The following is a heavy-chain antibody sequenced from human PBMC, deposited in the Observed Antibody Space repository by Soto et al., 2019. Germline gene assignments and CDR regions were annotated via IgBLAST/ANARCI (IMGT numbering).Heavy chain of an antibody. J-gene: IGHJ2*01. CDR2: IRSKAYGGTT. CDR1: GFTFGDYA. Sequence: GGSLRLSCTASGFTFGDYAMSWVRQAPGKGLEWVGFIRSKAYGGTTEYAASVKGRFTISRDDSKSIAYLQMNSLKTEDTAVYYCTREINIVVVPAAIWYFDLWGRGTLVTVSS. V-gene: IGHV3-49*04. CDR3: TREINIVVVPAAIWYFDL. D-gene: IGHD2-2*01.